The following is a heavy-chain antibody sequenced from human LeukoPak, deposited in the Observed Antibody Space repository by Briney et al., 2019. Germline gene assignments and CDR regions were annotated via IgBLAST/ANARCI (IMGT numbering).Heavy chain of an antibody. D-gene: IGHD1-26*01. J-gene: IGHJ4*02. CDR3: ARAAGGTSRDY. CDR1: GFTFITSG. Sequence: GESLRLSCAASGFTFITSGMSWLRQAQGKGLEWVAHIKPDGSEKYYVDSVKGRFTISRDNAKNSLYLQMNSLRDDDTAVYYCARAAGGTSRDYWGQGTLVTVSS. CDR2: IKPDGSEK. V-gene: IGHV3-7*01.